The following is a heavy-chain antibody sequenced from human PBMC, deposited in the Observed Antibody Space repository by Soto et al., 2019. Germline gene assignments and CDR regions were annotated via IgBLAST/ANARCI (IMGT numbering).Heavy chain of an antibody. CDR2: IYHSGST. D-gene: IGHD1-7*01. J-gene: IGHJ4*02. CDR3: ARYVTGTPGSLFDY. CDR1: VGSISSGDYY. Sequence: PSETLSLTCTFSVGSISSGDYYCSWMRQPPGKGLEWIGYIYHSGSTYYNPSLKSRLTISVDTPRNQFSLNLSSVTAADTAVYYCARYVTGTPGSLFDYLGQATLVTVSS. V-gene: IGHV4-30-4*01.